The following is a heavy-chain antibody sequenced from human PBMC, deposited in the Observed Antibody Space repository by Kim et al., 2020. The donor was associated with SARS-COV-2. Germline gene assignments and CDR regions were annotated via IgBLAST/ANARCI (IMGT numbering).Heavy chain of an antibody. V-gene: IGHV4-4*07. CDR3: ARDTPSPEPYYYYGMDV. Sequence: SETVSLTCTVSGGSISSYYWSWIRQPAGKGLEWIGRIYTSGSTNYNPSLKSRVTMSVDTSKNQFSLKLSSVTAADTAVYYCARDTPSPEPYYYYGMDVWGQGTTVTVSS. CDR2: IYTSGST. J-gene: IGHJ6*02. CDR1: GGSISSYY.